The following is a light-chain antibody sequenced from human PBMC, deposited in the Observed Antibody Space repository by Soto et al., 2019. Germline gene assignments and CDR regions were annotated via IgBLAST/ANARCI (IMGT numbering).Light chain of an antibody. CDR2: AAS. CDR3: QQLNSYPIT. CDR1: QGIISY. Sequence: IHLTHSPSFLSSSLLYRVTITFLASQGIISYLAWYQQKPGKAPKLLIYAASTLQSGVPSRFSGSGSGTEFTLTISRLQPEDFATYYCQQLNSYPITFGQGTRLEIK. J-gene: IGKJ5*01. V-gene: IGKV1-9*01.